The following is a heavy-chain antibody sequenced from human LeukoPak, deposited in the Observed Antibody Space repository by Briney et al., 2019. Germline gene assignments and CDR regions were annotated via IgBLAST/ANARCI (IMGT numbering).Heavy chain of an antibody. CDR3: ARDLRATTAGIDY. J-gene: IGHJ4*02. D-gene: IGHD5-12*01. CDR1: GFTFSSYA. V-gene: IGHV3-30*04. Sequence: PGRSLRLSCAASGFTFSSYAMHWVRQAPGKGLEWVAVISYDGSNKYYADSVKGRFTISRDNSKNTLYLQMNSLRAEDAAVYYCARDLRATTAGIDYWGQGTLVTVSS. CDR2: ISYDGSNK.